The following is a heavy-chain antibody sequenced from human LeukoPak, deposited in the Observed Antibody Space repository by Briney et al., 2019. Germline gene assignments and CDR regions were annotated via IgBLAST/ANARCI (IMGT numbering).Heavy chain of an antibody. CDR3: ARGIAVAGTPMNP. D-gene: IGHD6-19*01. J-gene: IGHJ5*02. CDR2: INHSGST. CDR1: GGSFRGYY. Sequence: SETLSLTCAVYGGSFRGYYRSWIRQPPGKGLDWIGEINHSGSTNYNPSLKSRVTISVDTSKNQFSLKLSSVTAADTAVYYCARGIAVAGTPMNPWGQGTLVTVSS. V-gene: IGHV4-34*01.